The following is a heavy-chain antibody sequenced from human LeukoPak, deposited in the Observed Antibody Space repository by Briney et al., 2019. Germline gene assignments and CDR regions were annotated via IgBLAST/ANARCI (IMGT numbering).Heavy chain of an antibody. CDR2: IYTSGST. J-gene: IGHJ3*02. Sequence: SETLSLTCTVSGGSISSYYWSWIRQPAGKGLEWIGRIYTSGSTNYNPSLKSRVTMSVDTSKNQFSLKLSSVTAADTAVYYCRAWWELALIPLNAFDIWGQGTMVTVSS. V-gene: IGHV4-4*07. D-gene: IGHD1-26*01. CDR1: GGSISSYY. CDR3: RAWWELALIPLNAFDI.